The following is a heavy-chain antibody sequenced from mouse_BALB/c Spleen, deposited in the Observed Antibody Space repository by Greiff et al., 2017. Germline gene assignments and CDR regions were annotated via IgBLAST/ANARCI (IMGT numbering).Heavy chain of an antibody. CDR3: NAPLYDYDEGDY. D-gene: IGHD2-4*01. Sequence: EVKLVESGAELVRSGASVKLSCTASGFNIKDYYMHWVKQRPEQGLEWIGWIDPENGDTEYAPKFQGKATMTADTSSNTAYLQLSSLTSEDTAVYYCNAPLYDYDEGDYWGQGTTLTVSS. CDR2: IDPENGDT. V-gene: IGHV14-4*02. J-gene: IGHJ2*01. CDR1: GFNIKDYY.